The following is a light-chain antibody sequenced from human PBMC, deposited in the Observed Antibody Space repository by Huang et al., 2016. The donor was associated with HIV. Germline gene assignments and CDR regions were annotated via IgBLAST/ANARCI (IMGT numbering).Light chain of an antibody. J-gene: IGKJ5*01. CDR2: SAS. CDR1: QSISTY. V-gene: IGKV1-39*01. Sequence: IQMTQSPTSLSASVGDRVSITCRASQSISTYLNLYQQKPGKAPKLLISSASSLHSGVPSRFSGSGSGTDFTLTIKGLQLDDFATYYCQQSYSALSTFGPGTRL. CDR3: QQSYSALST.